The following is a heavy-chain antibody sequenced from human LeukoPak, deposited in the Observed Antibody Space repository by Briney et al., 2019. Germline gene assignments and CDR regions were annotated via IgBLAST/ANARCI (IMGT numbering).Heavy chain of an antibody. V-gene: IGHV4-4*07. Sequence: PSETLSLTCTVSGGSISSYYWSWIRQPAGKGLEWIGRIYTSGSTNYNPSLKSRVTISVDRSKNQFSLKLSSVTAADTAVYYCARYCGGDCYSDHDAFDIWGQGTMVTVSS. J-gene: IGHJ3*02. CDR1: GGSISSYY. CDR3: ARYCGGDCYSDHDAFDI. D-gene: IGHD2-21*02. CDR2: IYTSGST.